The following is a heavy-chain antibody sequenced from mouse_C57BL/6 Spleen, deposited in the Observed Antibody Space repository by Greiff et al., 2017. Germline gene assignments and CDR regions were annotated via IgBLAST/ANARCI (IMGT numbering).Heavy chain of an antibody. Sequence: VQLQQSGAELVRPGASVKLSCTASGFNIKDDYMHWVKQRPEQGLEWIGWIDPENGDTEYASKFQGKATITADTSSNTAYLQLSSLTSEDTAVYYCTTPPPTGRSSWGQGTTLTVSS. J-gene: IGHJ2*01. CDR2: IDPENGDT. CDR3: TTPPPTGRSS. CDR1: GFNIKDDY. V-gene: IGHV14-4*01. D-gene: IGHD1-1*01.